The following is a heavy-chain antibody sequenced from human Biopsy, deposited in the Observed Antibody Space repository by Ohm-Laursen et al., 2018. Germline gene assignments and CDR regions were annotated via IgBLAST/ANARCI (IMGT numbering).Heavy chain of an antibody. V-gene: IGHV4-59*02. D-gene: IGHD4-11*01. CDR2: IYYSVMT. CDR3: ARDSGILNYGNFKYYHYYGMDV. J-gene: IGHJ6*02. CDR1: GDSVTKYC. Sequence: SETLSLTCHVSGDSVTKYCWSWIRQPPGKGLEWIGHIYYSVMTNYNPSLQSRVSISVDTSRNQVSLTLRSVTAADTAVYYCARDSGILNYGNFKYYHYYGMDVWGQGTKVTVSS.